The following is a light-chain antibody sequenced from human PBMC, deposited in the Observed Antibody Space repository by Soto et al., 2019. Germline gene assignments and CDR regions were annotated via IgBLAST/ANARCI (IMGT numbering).Light chain of an antibody. CDR1: QSISRY. CDR3: QQNYRATPWT. Sequence: DIQMTQSPSSLSVFVGARITITCRASQSISRYLNWYQHKPGKAPKLLINAASSLERGFPSRFSGGVSGTDFTLNISSLQPDDFATYYCQQNYRATPWTFGQGTRLEIK. CDR2: AAS. J-gene: IGKJ5*01. V-gene: IGKV1-39*01.